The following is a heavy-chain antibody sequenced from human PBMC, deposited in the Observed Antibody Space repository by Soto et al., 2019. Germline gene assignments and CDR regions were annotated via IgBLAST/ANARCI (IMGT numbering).Heavy chain of an antibody. CDR1: GFTVSNNY. J-gene: IGHJ5*02. CDR2: ISPSSDTK. CDR3: ARELRDSHIHFDH. Sequence: GGSLRLSCAASGFTVSNNYMTWVRQAPGKGLEWVSYISPSSDTKYYADSVKGRFTISRDSAKKTVYLQMNSLRAEDTAVYFCARELRDSHIHFDHWGQGTRVTVSS. D-gene: IGHD2-21*02. V-gene: IGHV3-48*01.